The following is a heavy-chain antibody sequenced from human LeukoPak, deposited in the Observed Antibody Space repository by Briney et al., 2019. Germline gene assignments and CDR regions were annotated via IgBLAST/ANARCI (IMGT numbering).Heavy chain of an antibody. CDR2: ISAYNGDT. Sequence: ASVKVSCKASGYTFNKYGISWVRQAPGQGLEWMGWISAYNGDTNYAQKFQGRVTMTTDTSTSTAYMEVRSLRSDDTAVYYCARDRGSGWYDYWGQGTLVTVSS. CDR1: GYTFNKYG. D-gene: IGHD6-19*01. V-gene: IGHV1-18*01. CDR3: ARDRGSGWYDY. J-gene: IGHJ4*02.